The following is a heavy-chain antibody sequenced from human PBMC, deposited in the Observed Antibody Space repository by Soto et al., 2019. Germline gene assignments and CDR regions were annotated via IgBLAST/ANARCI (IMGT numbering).Heavy chain of an antibody. CDR1: GGSISSGGYS. V-gene: IGHV4-30-2*01. CDR3: ASRSSFKAFDP. Sequence: QLQLQESGSGLVKPSQTLSLTCAVSGGSISSGGYSWSWIRQPPGKGLEWIGYIYHSGSTYYNPSLKSRVTLSVDRSKNQFSLKLSSVTAADTAVYYCASRSSFKAFDPRGPGTLVTVSS. J-gene: IGHJ5*02. D-gene: IGHD2-2*01. CDR2: IYHSGST.